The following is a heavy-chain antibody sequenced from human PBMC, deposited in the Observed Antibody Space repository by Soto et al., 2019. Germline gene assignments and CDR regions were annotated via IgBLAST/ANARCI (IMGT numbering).Heavy chain of an antibody. CDR3: VAEVGPRTFDN. CDR2: ISYDGSYQ. J-gene: IGHJ4*02. Sequence: QVQLVESGGRVVQPGRSLRLSCAASGFTFREHAMHWVRRAPGKGLEWVALISYDGSYQNYPESVRGRFTISRDDSRSTLFLQMNSLRDEDTAVYYCVAEVGPRTFDNWGQGTLVTVSS. CDR1: GFTFREHA. D-gene: IGHD1-26*01. V-gene: IGHV3-30-3*01.